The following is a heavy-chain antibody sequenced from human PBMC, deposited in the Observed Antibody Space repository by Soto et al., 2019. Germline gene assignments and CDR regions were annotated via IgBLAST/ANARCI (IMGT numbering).Heavy chain of an antibody. D-gene: IGHD6-19*01. CDR1: GYTFTNYY. CDR3: TRVGSSGWYDALDI. Sequence: QVQLVQSGAEVKTPGASVKVSCKASGYTFTNYYLHWVRQAPGQGLEWMGVMHPSGDSTTFALKFQDRVTMTSDTSTSTVSMELSSLRSEDTGVYYCTRVGSSGWYDALDIWVQGTMVTVSS. V-gene: IGHV1-46*03. J-gene: IGHJ3*02. CDR2: MHPSGDST.